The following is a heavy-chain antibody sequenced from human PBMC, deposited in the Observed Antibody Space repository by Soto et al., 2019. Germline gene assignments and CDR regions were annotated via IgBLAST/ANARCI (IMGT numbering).Heavy chain of an antibody. D-gene: IGHD5-18*01. V-gene: IGHV4-34*01. J-gene: IGHJ4*02. CDR1: GGSFSGYY. CDR2: INHSGST. CDR3: ARGFGRYSSGYSDY. Sequence: SETLSLTCAVYGGSFSGYYWSWIRQPPGKGLEWIGEINHSGSTNYNPSLKSRVTISVDTSKNQFSLKLSSVTAADTAVYYCARGFGRYSSGYSDYWGQGTLVTVSS.